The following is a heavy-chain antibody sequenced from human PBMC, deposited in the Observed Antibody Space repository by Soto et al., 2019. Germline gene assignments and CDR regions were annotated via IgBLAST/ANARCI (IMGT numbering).Heavy chain of an antibody. CDR1: GGSISSGGYY. CDR2: IYHSGTT. CDR3: VRVRGNQLLGWFDP. Sequence: SETLSLTCTVSGGSISSGGYYWSWIRQHPGKGLEWIGYIYHSGTTYYNPSLKSRVTISVDTSKNQFSLKLTSVTAADTAVYYCVRVRGNQLLGWFDPWGQGTLVTVSS. D-gene: IGHD2-2*01. V-gene: IGHV4-31*03. J-gene: IGHJ5*02.